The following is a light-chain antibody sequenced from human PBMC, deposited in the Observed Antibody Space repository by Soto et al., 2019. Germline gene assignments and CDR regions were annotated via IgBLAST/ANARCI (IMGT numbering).Light chain of an antibody. J-gene: IGKJ5*01. CDR1: QSLLYSNGYNY. CDR3: MQALQTPPFT. Sequence: DIVMTQSPLSLPVTPGEPASISCRSSQSLLYSNGYNYLDWYLQKPGQSPQLLIYLGSNRASGVPDRFSGSGSGTDFTLKISREEAEDVGIYFCMQALQTPPFTFGQGTRLEMK. V-gene: IGKV2-28*01. CDR2: LGS.